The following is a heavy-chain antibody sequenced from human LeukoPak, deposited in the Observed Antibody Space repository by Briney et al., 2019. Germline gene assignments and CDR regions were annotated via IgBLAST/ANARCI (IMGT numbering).Heavy chain of an antibody. J-gene: IGHJ6*03. CDR1: GFTFSSYA. CDR3: AKDFDGSTWFGRNYMDV. CDR2: ISGSGGST. Sequence: PGGSLRLSCAASGFTFSSYAMCWVRQAPGKGLEWVSGISGSGGSTYYLDSVKGRFTISRDNSKNTLYLQMNSLRAEDTAVYYCAKDFDGSTWFGRNYMDVWGKGTTVTVSS. V-gene: IGHV3-23*01. D-gene: IGHD6-13*01.